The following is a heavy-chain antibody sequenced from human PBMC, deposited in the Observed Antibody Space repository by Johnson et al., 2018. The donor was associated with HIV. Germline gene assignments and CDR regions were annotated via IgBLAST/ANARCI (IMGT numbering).Heavy chain of an antibody. J-gene: IGHJ3*02. CDR1: GFTFDDYG. Sequence: VQLVESGGGVVRPGGSLRLSCAAAGFTFDDYGMSWVRQAPGKGLEWVSYISGSGIDIYNADSVKGRFTISRDNAKNSLYLQMISLRAEDTAVYYCARESLDAFDIWGQGTMVTVSS. CDR2: ISGSGIDI. V-gene: IGHV3-48*04. CDR3: ARESLDAFDI.